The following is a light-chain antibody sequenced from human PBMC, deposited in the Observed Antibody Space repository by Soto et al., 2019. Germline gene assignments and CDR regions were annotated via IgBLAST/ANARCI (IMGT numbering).Light chain of an antibody. CDR3: QQYNNWPLT. CDR2: GAS. J-gene: IGKJ5*01. V-gene: IGKV3-20*01. CDR1: QSVSSTY. Sequence: IVLTQSPGTLSLSPGERATLSCRASQSVSSTYLIWYQQKPGQAPRLLIYGASSRATGVPDRFSGGGSGTEFTLTISSLQSEDFAVYYCQQYNNWPLTFGQGTRLEIK.